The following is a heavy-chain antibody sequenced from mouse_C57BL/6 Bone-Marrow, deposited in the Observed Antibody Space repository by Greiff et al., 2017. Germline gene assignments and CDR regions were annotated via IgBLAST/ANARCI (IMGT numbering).Heavy chain of an antibody. CDR1: GYTFTSYW. J-gene: IGHJ4*01. CDR2: IYPSDSET. V-gene: IGHV1-61*01. Sequence: QVQLKQPGAELVRPGSSVKLSCKASGYTFTSYWMDWVKQRPGQGLEWIGNIYPSDSETHYNQQFKDKATMTVDKSSSTAYMQLSSLTSEDSAVYYCAGWGGPRGIYAMDYWGQGTSVTVSS. D-gene: IGHD2-10*02. CDR3: AGWGGPRGIYAMDY.